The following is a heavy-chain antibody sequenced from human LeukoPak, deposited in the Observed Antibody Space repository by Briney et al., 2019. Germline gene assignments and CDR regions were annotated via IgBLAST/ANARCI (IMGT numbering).Heavy chain of an antibody. CDR1: GFTFSSYW. D-gene: IGHD6-19*01. CDR3: ARAAVAGTGWDAFDI. CDR2: IKQDGSEK. Sequence: GGSLRLSCAASGFTFSSYWMSWVRQAPGKGLEWVANIKQDGSEKYYVDSVKGRFTISRDNAKNSLYLQMNSLRAEDTAVCYCARAAVAGTGWDAFDIWGQGTMVTVSS. J-gene: IGHJ3*02. V-gene: IGHV3-7*04.